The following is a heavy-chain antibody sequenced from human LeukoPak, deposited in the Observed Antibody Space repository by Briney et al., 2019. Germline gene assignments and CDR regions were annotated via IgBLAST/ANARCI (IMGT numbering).Heavy chain of an antibody. V-gene: IGHV1-46*01. D-gene: IGHD5-24*01. Sequence: ASVKVSCKASGYTFISDYMHWVRQAPRQGVEWMGVINPSGGSTFYAQKFQGRVIMTRDTSTTTVYMELSSLGSEDTAVYYCARETGDGYNALDYWGQGTLVTVS. CDR3: ARETGDGYNALDY. CDR2: INPSGGST. J-gene: IGHJ4*02. CDR1: GYTFISDY.